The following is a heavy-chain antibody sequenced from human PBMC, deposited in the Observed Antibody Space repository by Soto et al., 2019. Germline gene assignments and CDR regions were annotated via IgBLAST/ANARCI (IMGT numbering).Heavy chain of an antibody. D-gene: IGHD3-16*01. Sequence: QAHLEQSGAEVKRPGASVKVSCKASGYTFSDFDINWLRQASGQGPEWMGWMNAKSGDTFFAQRFKGKFTMTWDTSLSTAYMEVGSLTSDDTAMYYCARGNPFNYAGFDVWGQGTTVAVSS. CDR2: MNAKSGDT. J-gene: IGHJ6*02. CDR3: ARGNPFNYAGFDV. V-gene: IGHV1-8*01. CDR1: GYTFSDFD.